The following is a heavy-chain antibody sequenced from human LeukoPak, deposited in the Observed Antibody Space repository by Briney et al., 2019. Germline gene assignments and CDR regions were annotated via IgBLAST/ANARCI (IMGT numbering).Heavy chain of an antibody. J-gene: IGHJ6*02. CDR3: ARGYYDFWSGYFNYYYYGMDV. CDR2: IKQDGSEK. CDR1: GFTFSSYW. V-gene: IGHV3-7*01. D-gene: IGHD3-3*01. Sequence: GGSLRLSCAASGFTFSSYWMSWVRQAPGKGLEWVANIKQDGSEKYYVDSVKGRFTISRDNAKNSLYLQMNSLRAEDTAVYYCARGYYDFWSGYFNYYYYGMDVWGQGTTVTASS.